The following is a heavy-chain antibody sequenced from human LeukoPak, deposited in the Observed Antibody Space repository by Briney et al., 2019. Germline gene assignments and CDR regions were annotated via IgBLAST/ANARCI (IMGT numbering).Heavy chain of an antibody. J-gene: IGHJ6*02. Sequence: SETLSLTCAVYGGSFSGYYWSWIRQPPGKGLEWIGYIYYSGSTNYNPSLKSRVTISVDTSKNQFSLKLSSVTAADTAVYYCARTYYYDSSGYYPPHYYYGMDVWGQGTTVTVSS. CDR3: ARTYYYDSSGYYPPHYYYGMDV. CDR2: IYYSGST. CDR1: GGSFSGYY. V-gene: IGHV4-59*01. D-gene: IGHD3-22*01.